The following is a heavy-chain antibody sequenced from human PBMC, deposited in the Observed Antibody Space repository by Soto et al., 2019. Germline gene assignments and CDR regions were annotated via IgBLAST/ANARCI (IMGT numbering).Heavy chain of an antibody. CDR2: INPNSGGT. J-gene: IGHJ5*02. D-gene: IGHD6-13*01. CDR1: GYTFTGYY. CDR3: ARARYSISWNWFDP. Sequence: QVQLVQSGAEVKKPGASVKVSCKASGYTFTGYYMHWVRQAPGQGLEWMGWINPNSGGTNYAQKFQGWVTMNRDTSISTAYMELSRLRSDDTAVYYCARARYSISWNWFDPWGQGTLVTVSS. V-gene: IGHV1-2*04.